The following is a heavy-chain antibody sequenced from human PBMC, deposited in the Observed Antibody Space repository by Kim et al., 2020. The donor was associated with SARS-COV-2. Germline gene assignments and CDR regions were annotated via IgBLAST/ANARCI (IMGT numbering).Heavy chain of an antibody. Sequence: NPSLKSRVTISVDTSKNQFSLKLSSVTAADTAVYYCARGGIAARGNWFDPWGQGTLVTVSS. J-gene: IGHJ5*02. CDR3: ARGGIAARGNWFDP. V-gene: IGHV4-59*09. D-gene: IGHD6-6*01.